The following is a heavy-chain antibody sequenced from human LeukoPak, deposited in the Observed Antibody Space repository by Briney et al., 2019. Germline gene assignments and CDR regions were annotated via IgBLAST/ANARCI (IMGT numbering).Heavy chain of an antibody. J-gene: IGHJ4*02. Sequence: PGGSLRLSCAASGLTFSSYSMNWVRQAPGKGLEWVSSISSSSSYIYYADSVKGRFTISRDNAKNSLYLQMNSLRAEDTAVYYCAREPVTTEVDYWGQGTLVTVSS. CDR1: GLTFSSYS. CDR2: ISSSSSYI. V-gene: IGHV3-21*01. D-gene: IGHD4-17*01. CDR3: AREPVTTEVDY.